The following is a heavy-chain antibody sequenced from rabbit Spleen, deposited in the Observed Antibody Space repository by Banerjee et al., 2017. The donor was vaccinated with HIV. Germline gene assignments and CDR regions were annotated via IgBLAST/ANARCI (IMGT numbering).Heavy chain of an antibody. D-gene: IGHD6-1*01. CDR3: TRDSGDAAVGPDWLDL. CDR1: SFSFSDRDV. Sequence: QEQLVESGGGLVKPGASLTLTCKASSFSFSDRDVMCWVRQAPGKGLEWIACINAATGKPVCATCANGRFTISKTSSTTVTLQMTSLTAADTATYFCTRDSGDAAVGPDWLDLWGQGTSSPS. J-gene: IGHJ5*01. CDR2: INAATGKP. V-gene: IGHV1S45*01.